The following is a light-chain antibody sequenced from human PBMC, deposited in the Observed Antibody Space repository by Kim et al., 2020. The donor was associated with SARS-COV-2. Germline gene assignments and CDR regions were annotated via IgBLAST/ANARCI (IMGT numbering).Light chain of an antibody. CDR3: QQYASYPIT. Sequence: ASVGDRVTSSCRASQEIGRWLAWYQQKPGTAPKSLIYTATMLESGVPSRFGGSGSGTYFTLTISSLQPEDFATYYCQQYASYPITFGQGTRLEIK. V-gene: IGKV1D-16*01. CDR1: QEIGRW. CDR2: TAT. J-gene: IGKJ5*01.